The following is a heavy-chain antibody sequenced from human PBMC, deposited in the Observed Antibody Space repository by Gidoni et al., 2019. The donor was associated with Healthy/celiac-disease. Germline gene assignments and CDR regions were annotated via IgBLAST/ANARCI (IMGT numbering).Heavy chain of an antibody. Sequence: QVQLQQWGAGLLKPSETLSLTCAVYGGSFSGYYWSWIRQPPGKGLEWIGEINHSGSTNYNPSLKSRVTISVDTSKNQFSLKLSSVTAADTAVYYCARGGTNGYQLLLSFRAVNWFDPWGQGTLVTVSS. D-gene: IGHD2-2*01. CDR1: GGSFSGYY. V-gene: IGHV4-34*01. J-gene: IGHJ5*02. CDR3: ARGGTNGYQLLLSFRAVNWFDP. CDR2: INHSGST.